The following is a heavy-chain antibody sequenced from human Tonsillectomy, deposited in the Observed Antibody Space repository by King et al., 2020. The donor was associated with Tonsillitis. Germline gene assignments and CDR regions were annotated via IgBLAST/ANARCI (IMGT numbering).Heavy chain of an antibody. V-gene: IGHV3-30*18. CDR2: ISYDGSSK. CDR1: GFTFSSYG. D-gene: IGHD4-17*01. J-gene: IGHJ4*02. CDR3: AKGSSPDYGAHFEY. Sequence: VQLVESGGGVVQPGRSLRLSCAASGFTFSSYGMHWVRQAPGKGLEWVAVISYDGSSKFYADSMKGRFSISRDNSKNTLYLQMNRLRAEDTAVYYCAKGSSPDYGAHFEYWGQGTLVTVSS.